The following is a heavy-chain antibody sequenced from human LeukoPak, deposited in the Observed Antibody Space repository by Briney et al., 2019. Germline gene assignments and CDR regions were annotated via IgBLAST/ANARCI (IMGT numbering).Heavy chain of an antibody. J-gene: IGHJ4*02. CDR1: GYTFTSYG. Sequence: GASGKGSCKASGYTFTSYGISWGGQAPGQGLEWMGWISAYNGNTNYAQKVQGRVTMTTDTSTSTAYMELRSLRSEDTAVYYCARVRYYGSGSDYWGQGTLVTVSS. D-gene: IGHD3-10*01. V-gene: IGHV1-18*01. CDR3: ARVRYYGSGSDY. CDR2: ISAYNGNT.